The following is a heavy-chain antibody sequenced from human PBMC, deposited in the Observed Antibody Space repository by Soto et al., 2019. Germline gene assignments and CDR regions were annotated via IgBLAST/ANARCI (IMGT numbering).Heavy chain of an antibody. Sequence: PGGSLRLSCAASGFTFTTYTMSWVRQAPGKGLEWVSVISGSGGRPSYADSVQGRFTISRDNSKNTLYLQMNSLRAEDTAVYYCAKPPLVYVSHYYMDVWGKGTTVTVSS. V-gene: IGHV3-23*01. D-gene: IGHD2-8*01. CDR1: GFTFTTYT. CDR3: AKPPLVYVSHYYMDV. CDR2: ISGSGGRP. J-gene: IGHJ6*03.